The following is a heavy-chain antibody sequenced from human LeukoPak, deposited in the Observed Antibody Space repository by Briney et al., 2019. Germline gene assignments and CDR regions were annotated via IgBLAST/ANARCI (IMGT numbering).Heavy chain of an antibody. CDR3: VTQISGWVY. V-gene: IGHV3-64D*06. D-gene: IGHD6-19*01. CDR1: GFTFSIRP. Sequence: GGSLRLSCSASGFTFSIRPMHWVRQAPGKGLEYVLGSSANGGSTYSADSVKGRFIISRDNSKNTVYLQMSSLRPEDTALYYCVTQISGWVYWGQGTLVTVSS. CDR2: SSANGGST. J-gene: IGHJ4*02.